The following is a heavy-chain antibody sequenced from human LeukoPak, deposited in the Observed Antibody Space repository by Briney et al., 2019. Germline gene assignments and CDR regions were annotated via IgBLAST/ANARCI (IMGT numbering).Heavy chain of an antibody. J-gene: IGHJ4*02. D-gene: IGHD3-16*01. CDR3: ATPGGDLDRSNYYKT. Sequence: SETLSLTCNVSGVSINTNYWSWIRQSPGKGLEWIGWIYSNGNANYDPSLKSRVTMSLDTSKNQFSLNLNSVTAADTAVYYCATPGGDLDRSNYYKTGGQGIMVSVSS. CDR1: GVSINTNY. V-gene: IGHV4-59*01. CDR2: IYSNGNA.